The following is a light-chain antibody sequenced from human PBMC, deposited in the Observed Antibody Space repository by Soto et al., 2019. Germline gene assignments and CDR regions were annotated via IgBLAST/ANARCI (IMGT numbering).Light chain of an antibody. V-gene: IGLV1-40*01. CDR1: SSNIGAGYD. CDR2: FNN. J-gene: IGLJ2*01. CDR3: QAYDNTLSGLV. Sequence: QSVLTQPPSVSGTPGQRVTISCSGISSNIGAGYDVNWYQHLPGTAPQLLIYFNNNRPSGVPDRFSGSKSGTSASLAITGLRPEDEASYFCQAYDNTLSGLVFGGGTKLTVL.